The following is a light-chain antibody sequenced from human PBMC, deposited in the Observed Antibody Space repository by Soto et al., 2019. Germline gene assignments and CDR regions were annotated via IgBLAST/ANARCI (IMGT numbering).Light chain of an antibody. CDR3: QQANSFPLT. V-gene: IGKV1-12*01. CDR1: QDIGSW. CDR2: AAA. J-gene: IGKJ3*01. Sequence: DIQMTQSPSPLSASVGDRVTITCRASQDIGSWLAWYQQKPGKAPKILIYAAASLQTGVPFRFSATFSGTDFTLTINSLQPEDVGTYFCQQANSFPLTFGPGTKVDIK.